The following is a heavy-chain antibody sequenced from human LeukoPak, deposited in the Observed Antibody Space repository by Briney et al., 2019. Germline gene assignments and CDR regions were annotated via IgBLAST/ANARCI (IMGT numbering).Heavy chain of an antibody. CDR1: GYTFTSYG. CDR2: ISAYNGNT. D-gene: IGHD2-15*01. Sequence: GASVKVSCKASGYTFTSYGISWARQAPGQGLEWMGWISAYNGNTNYAQKLQGRVTMTTDTSTSTAYMELRSLRSDDTAVYYCARDGGLCGGSCYSKEPTIRYYYYMDAWGKGTTVTVSS. J-gene: IGHJ6*03. CDR3: ARDGGLCGGSCYSKEPTIRYYYYMDA. V-gene: IGHV1-18*01.